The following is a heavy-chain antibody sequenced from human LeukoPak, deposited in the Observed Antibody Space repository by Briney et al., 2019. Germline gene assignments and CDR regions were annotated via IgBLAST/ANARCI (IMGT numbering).Heavy chain of an antibody. CDR1: GGSISSYY. Sequence: SETLSLTCTVSGGSISSYYWSWIRQPPGKGLEWIGYIYYSGSTNYNPSLKSRVTISVDTSKNQFSLKLSSVTAADTAVYYCARERSAYDFWSESYYGMDVWGQGTTVTVSS. CDR2: IYYSGST. D-gene: IGHD3-3*01. V-gene: IGHV4-59*01. CDR3: ARERSAYDFWSESYYGMDV. J-gene: IGHJ6*02.